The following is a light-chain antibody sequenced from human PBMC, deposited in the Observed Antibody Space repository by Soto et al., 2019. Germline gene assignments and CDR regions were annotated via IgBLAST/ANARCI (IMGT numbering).Light chain of an antibody. J-gene: IGKJ1*01. CDR2: AAS. CDR3: QQSYSTART. V-gene: IGKV1-39*01. CDR1: QSISSY. Sequence: DIQMTQSPSSLSASVGDRVTITCRASQSISSYLNWYQQKPGKAPKLLIYAASSLQSGVPSRISGSGSGTDFTLTISSLQPEDFATYYCQQSYSTARTFGQGTKVEIK.